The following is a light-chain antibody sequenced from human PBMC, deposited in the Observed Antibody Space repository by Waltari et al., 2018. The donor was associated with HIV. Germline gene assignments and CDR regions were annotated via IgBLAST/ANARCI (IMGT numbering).Light chain of an antibody. CDR2: GAS. J-gene: IGKJ1*01. V-gene: IGKV3-15*01. Sequence: EIVMTQSPATLSVSPGERATLSCRASQSVSNNLAWYQQKPGQAPRLLMYGASTRATGIPARFSGSGSGTEFTLTISSLQSEDFAVYYCQQYNNWPRLAWTFGQGTKVEIK. CDR1: QSVSNN. CDR3: QQYNNWPRLAWT.